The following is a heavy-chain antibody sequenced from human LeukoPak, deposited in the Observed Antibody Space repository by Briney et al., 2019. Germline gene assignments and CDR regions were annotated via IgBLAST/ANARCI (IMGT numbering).Heavy chain of an antibody. CDR3: ARDGGRGRPAPTNWFAP. Sequence: ASVKVSCKASGYTFTGYYMHWVRQAPGQGLEWMGWINPNSGGTNYAQKCQGRVTMTRDTSISTAYMELSRLRSDDTAVYYCARDGGRGRPAPTNWFAPWGQETLVTVSS. D-gene: IGHD2-2*01. J-gene: IGHJ5*02. V-gene: IGHV1-2*02. CDR1: GYTFTGYY. CDR2: INPNSGGT.